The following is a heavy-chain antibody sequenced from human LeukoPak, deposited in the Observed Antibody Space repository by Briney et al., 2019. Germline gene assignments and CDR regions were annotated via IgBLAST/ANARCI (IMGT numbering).Heavy chain of an antibody. CDR3: AREDYYSSGSYSPCFDY. V-gene: IGHV1-2*02. CDR2: INPNSGGT. J-gene: IGHJ4*02. D-gene: IGHD3-10*01. Sequence: ASVKVSCKASGYTFTGYYMHWVRQAPGQGLEWMGWINPNSGGTNYAQKFQGRVTMTRDTSISTAYMELSRLRSDDTAVYYCAREDYYSSGSYSPCFDYWGQGNLVTVSS. CDR1: GYTFTGYY.